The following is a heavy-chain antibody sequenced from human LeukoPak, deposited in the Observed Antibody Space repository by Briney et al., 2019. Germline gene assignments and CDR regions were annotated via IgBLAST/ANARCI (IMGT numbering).Heavy chain of an antibody. Sequence: SQTLSLTCAISGDSVSSNSTAWNWIRQSPSRGLEWLGRRYYRCKWYNDYALSVKSRITINPDTSKNQFSLQMNSVTPEDTAVYYCACTTYMGNYVGWFDPWGQGTLVTVSS. CDR1: GDSVSSNSTA. V-gene: IGHV6-1*01. CDR2: RYYRCKWYN. D-gene: IGHD1-7*01. CDR3: ACTTYMGNYVGWFDP. J-gene: IGHJ5*02.